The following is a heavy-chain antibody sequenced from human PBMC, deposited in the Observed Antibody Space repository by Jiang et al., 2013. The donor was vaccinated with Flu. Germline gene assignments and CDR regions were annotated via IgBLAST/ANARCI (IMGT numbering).Heavy chain of an antibody. CDR2: ISGSGNRT. Sequence: QLVESGGGLGTAGGGPVRLSCAASGFTFSRSAMSWVRQAPGKGLEWVSGISGSGNRTYYADSVKGRYTISRDNPRNTLYLQVNSVKVDDTGLFYCAKGLYADGLDVWGQGTTVTVSS. CDR3: AKGLYADGLDV. CDR1: GFTFSRSA. D-gene: IGHD2-8*01. J-gene: IGHJ6*02. V-gene: IGHV3-23*04.